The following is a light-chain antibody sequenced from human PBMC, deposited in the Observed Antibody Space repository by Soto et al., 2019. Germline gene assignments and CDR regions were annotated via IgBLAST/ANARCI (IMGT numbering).Light chain of an antibody. Sequence: QSVLTQPPSVSGAPGQRVTISCTGSSSNIGANYDVHWYQHRPGTAPKLLIFGNTNRPSGVPDRFSGSKSGTSASLAITGLQAEDEGDYYCQSYDSTLSVRYVFGTGTKVTVL. V-gene: IGLV1-40*01. CDR2: GNT. J-gene: IGLJ1*01. CDR3: QSYDSTLSVRYV. CDR1: SSNIGANYD.